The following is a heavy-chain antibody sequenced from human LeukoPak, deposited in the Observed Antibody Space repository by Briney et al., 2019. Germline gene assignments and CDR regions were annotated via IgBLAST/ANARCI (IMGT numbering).Heavy chain of an antibody. Sequence: SESLSLTCTVSGGSISSSSYYWGWIRQPPGKGLEWIGSIYYSGSTYYNPSLKSRVTISVDTSKNQFSLKLSSVTAADTAVYYCARGYYDSSGYYQSPIFDYWGQGTLVTVSS. CDR2: IYYSGST. J-gene: IGHJ4*02. CDR3: ARGYYDSSGYYQSPIFDY. D-gene: IGHD3-22*01. CDR1: GGSISSSSYY. V-gene: IGHV4-39*07.